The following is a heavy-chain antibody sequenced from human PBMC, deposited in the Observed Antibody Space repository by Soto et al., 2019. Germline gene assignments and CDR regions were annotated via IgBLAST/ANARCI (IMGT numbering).Heavy chain of an antibody. D-gene: IGHD2-2*01. CDR1: GGSFSGYY. CDR2: INHSGST. CDR3: ARWRIVPATGILDAFDI. V-gene: IGHV4-34*01. J-gene: IGHJ3*02. Sequence: QVQLQQWGAGLLKPSETLSLTCAVYGGSFSGYYWCWIRQPPGKGLEWIGEINHSGSTNYNPSLKSRVTISVDTSKNQFSLKLSSVTAADTAVYYCARWRIVPATGILDAFDIWGQGTMVTVSS.